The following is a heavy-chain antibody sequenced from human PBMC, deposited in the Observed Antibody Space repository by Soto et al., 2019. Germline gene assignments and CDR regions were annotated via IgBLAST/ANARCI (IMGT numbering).Heavy chain of an antibody. CDR3: ARASIVVVPAAIWDYSPNWFDP. CDR2: INHSGST. Sequence: SETLSLTCAVYGGSFSGYYWSWIRQPPGKGLEWIGEINHSGSTNYNPSLKSRVTISVDTSKNQFSLKLSSVTAADTAVYYCARASIVVVPAAIWDYSPNWFDPWGQGTLVTVSS. CDR1: GGSFSGYY. V-gene: IGHV4-34*01. D-gene: IGHD2-2*01. J-gene: IGHJ5*02.